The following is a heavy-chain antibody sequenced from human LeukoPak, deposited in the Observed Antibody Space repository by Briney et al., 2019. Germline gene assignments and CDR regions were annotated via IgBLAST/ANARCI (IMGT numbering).Heavy chain of an antibody. CDR1: GGSISGYY. V-gene: IGHV4-59*01. Sequence: SETLSLTCTVSGGSISGYYWSWIRQAPEKGLEWIGYIHYTGSTNYNPSLKSRVTILVDTSKNQFALKLTSVSAADTAVYYCARAGDWNDLPYWGQGILVTVSS. D-gene: IGHD1-1*01. CDR3: ARAGDWNDLPY. J-gene: IGHJ4*02. CDR2: IHYTGST.